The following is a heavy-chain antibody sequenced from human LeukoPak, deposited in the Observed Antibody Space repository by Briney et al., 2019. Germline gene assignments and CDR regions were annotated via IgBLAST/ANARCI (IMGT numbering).Heavy chain of an antibody. CDR1: GGYISSSNW. CDR3: AKSGLNRFDY. Sequence: SETLSLTCDVSGGYISSSNWWAWVRQSPGKGLEWIGEIYHTGKINYNPALKSRVTLSVDKSNNQFSLKLRSLTAADTAVYYCAKSGLNRFDYWGQGTLVTVSS. V-gene: IGHV4-4*02. J-gene: IGHJ4*02. D-gene: IGHD2-15*01. CDR2: IYHTGKI.